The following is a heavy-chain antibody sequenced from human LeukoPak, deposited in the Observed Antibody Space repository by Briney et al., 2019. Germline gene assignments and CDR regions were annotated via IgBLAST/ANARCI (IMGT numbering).Heavy chain of an antibody. CDR1: GFTFSSYA. CDR2: ISYDGSNK. Sequence: QTGGSLRLSCAASGFTFSSYAMHLVRQAPGKGLEWVAVISYDGSNKYYADSVKGRFTISRDNSKNTLYLQMNSLRAEDTAVYYCAKTRPYQLLYYFDYWGQGTLVTVSS. D-gene: IGHD2-2*02. CDR3: AKTRPYQLLYYFDY. J-gene: IGHJ4*02. V-gene: IGHV3-30*18.